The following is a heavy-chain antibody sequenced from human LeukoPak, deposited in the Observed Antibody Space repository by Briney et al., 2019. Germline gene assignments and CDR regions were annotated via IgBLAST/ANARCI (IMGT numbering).Heavy chain of an antibody. J-gene: IGHJ4*02. CDR1: GYTFTNNY. CDR3: ARDQEGFDY. CDR2: IYPRDGST. Sequence: ASVKVSCKASGYTFTNNYLHWVRQAPGQGLEWMGMIYPRDGSTSYAQNFQGRVTVTRDTSTTTVLMELRGLRSEDTAVYYCARDQEGFDYWGQGTVVTVSS. V-gene: IGHV1-46*01.